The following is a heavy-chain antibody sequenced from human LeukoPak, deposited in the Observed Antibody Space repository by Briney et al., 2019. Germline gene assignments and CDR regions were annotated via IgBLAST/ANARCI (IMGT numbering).Heavy chain of an antibody. V-gene: IGHV4-34*01. CDR1: GGSFSGYY. D-gene: IGHD3-3*01. CDR3: ARGVVTIFGVVTTFDY. J-gene: IGHJ4*02. Sequence: SETLSPTCAVYGGSFSGYYWSWIRQPPGKGLEWIGEINHSGSTNYNPSLKSRVTISVDTSKNQFSLKLSSVTAADTAVYYCARGVVTIFGVVTTFDYWGQGTLVTVSS. CDR2: INHSGST.